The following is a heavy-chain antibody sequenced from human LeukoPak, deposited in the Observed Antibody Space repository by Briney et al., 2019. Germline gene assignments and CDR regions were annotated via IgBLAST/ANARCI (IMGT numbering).Heavy chain of an antibody. Sequence: PSETLSLTCAVYGGSFSGYYWSWIRQPPGKGREWIGEINHSGSTNYNPSLKSRVTISVDTSKNQFSLKLSSVTAADTAVYYCAKKQLVRTRGAFDIWGQGTMVTVSS. CDR2: INHSGST. V-gene: IGHV4-34*01. CDR3: AKKQLVRTRGAFDI. CDR1: GGSFSGYY. J-gene: IGHJ3*02. D-gene: IGHD6-6*01.